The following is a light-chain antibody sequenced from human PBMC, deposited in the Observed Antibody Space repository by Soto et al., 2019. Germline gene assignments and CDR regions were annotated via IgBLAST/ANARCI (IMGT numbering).Light chain of an antibody. Sequence: DVQMTQSPSSLSAFVGDRVTITCRASQGIDPYLAWFQQKPGKVPKLLIYATSTLQSVVTSRFSGSGSGTDFTLTITGLQPEDGGTAYCEKYNCGPLSLGGGTKVVIK. J-gene: IGKJ4*01. CDR2: ATS. CDR3: EKYNCGPLS. V-gene: IGKV1-27*01. CDR1: QGIDPY.